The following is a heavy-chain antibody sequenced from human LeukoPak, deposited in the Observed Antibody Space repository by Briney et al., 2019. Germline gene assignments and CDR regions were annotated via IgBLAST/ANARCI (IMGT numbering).Heavy chain of an antibody. J-gene: IGHJ4*02. Sequence: PGGSLRLSCVVSGFTLSDHFLDWVRQAPGKGLEWVGRSRNKAKSYTTEYAASVKGRFTISRDDSKNSLYLQMNSLKTEDTAVYYCVRVGSVAGSDYLDYWGQGTLVTVSS. CDR1: GFTLSDHF. CDR3: VRVGSVAGSDYLDY. D-gene: IGHD6-19*01. CDR2: SRNKAKSYTT. V-gene: IGHV3-72*01.